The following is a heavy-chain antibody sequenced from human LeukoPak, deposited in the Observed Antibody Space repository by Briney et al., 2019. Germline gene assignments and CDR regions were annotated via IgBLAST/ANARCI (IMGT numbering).Heavy chain of an antibody. Sequence: PGGSLRLSCAASGFTFSSYAMSWVRQAPGKGLEWVSAISGSGGSTYYADSVKGRFTISRYNSKNTLYLQMNSLRAEDTAVYYCASGPKARELLHYYYGMDVWAKGPRSPSP. CDR3: ASGPKARELLHYYYGMDV. CDR1: GFTFSSYA. D-gene: IGHD1-26*01. CDR2: ISGSGGST. J-gene: IGHJ6*02. V-gene: IGHV3-23*01.